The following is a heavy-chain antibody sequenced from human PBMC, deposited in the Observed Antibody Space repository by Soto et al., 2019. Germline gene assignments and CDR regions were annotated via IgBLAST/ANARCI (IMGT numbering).Heavy chain of an antibody. CDR1: GFTFSNAW. Sequence: EVQLVESGGGLVKPGGSLRLSCAASGFTFSNAWMNWVRQAPGKGLEWVGRIKSKTDGGTTDYAAPVKGRFTISRDDSKNTLYLQMNSLKTEDTAVYYCTPTQSYYDFWSGWKGNFDNWGQGTLVTVSS. CDR2: IKSKTDGGTT. J-gene: IGHJ4*02. V-gene: IGHV3-15*07. CDR3: TPTQSYYDFWSGWKGNFDN. D-gene: IGHD3-3*01.